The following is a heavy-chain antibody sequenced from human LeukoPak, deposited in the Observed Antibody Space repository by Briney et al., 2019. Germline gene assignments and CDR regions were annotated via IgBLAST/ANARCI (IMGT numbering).Heavy chain of an antibody. Sequence: GGSLRLSCAASGFTFSSYAMSWVRQAPGKGLEWVSAISGSGGSTYYADSVKGRFTISRDNSKNTLYLQMNSLRAEDTAVYYCAKEPTVNFRKTPGGPGGHPQDYWGQGTLVTVSS. CDR2: ISGSGGST. J-gene: IGHJ4*02. CDR3: AKEPTVNFRKTPGGPGGHPQDY. V-gene: IGHV3-23*01. CDR1: GFTFSSYA. D-gene: IGHD4-11*01.